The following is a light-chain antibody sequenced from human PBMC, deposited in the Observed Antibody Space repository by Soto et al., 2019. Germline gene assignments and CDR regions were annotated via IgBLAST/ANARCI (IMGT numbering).Light chain of an antibody. J-gene: IGKJ4*01. CDR3: QQRSNWPLT. CDR1: QSVLYSSDNKNY. CDR2: WAS. V-gene: IGKV4-1*01. Sequence: DIVMTQSPDSLAVSLGERATINCKSSQSVLYSSDNKNYLAWYQQKPGQPPKLLIYWASTRESGVPDRFSGSGSGTDFTLTISSLQAADVAVYYCQQRSNWPLTFGGGTKVDIK.